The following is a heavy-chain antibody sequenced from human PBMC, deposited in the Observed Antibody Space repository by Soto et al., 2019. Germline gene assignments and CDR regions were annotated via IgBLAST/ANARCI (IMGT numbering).Heavy chain of an antibody. J-gene: IGHJ6*03. V-gene: IGHV1-8*01. CDR1: GYTFTSYD. Sequence: GASVKVSCKASGYTFTSYDINWVRQATGQGLEGMGWVNPNSGNTGYAQKFQGRVTMTRNTSISTAYMELSSLRSEDTAVYYCARGQSFDYDFWSGYYAYYYYYMDVWGKGTTVTVSS. CDR2: VNPNSGNT. CDR3: ARGQSFDYDFWSGYYAYYYYYMDV. D-gene: IGHD3-3*01.